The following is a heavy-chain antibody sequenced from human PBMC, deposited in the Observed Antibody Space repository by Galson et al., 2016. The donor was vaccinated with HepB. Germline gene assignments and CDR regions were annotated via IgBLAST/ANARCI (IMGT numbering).Heavy chain of an antibody. J-gene: IGHJ4*02. CDR2: ISGSGSDT. CDR3: ARVGSLAGSGTYDY. Sequence: SLRLSCAVSGFTFSDLYMSWLRQAPGKGLEWLSYISGSGSDTIYADSLKGQFTISRDKAANSLFLQIHSLGVEDTAVYYCARVGSLAGSGTYDYWGQGTLVTFSS. CDR1: GFTFSDLY. D-gene: IGHD3-10*01. V-gene: IGHV3-11*06.